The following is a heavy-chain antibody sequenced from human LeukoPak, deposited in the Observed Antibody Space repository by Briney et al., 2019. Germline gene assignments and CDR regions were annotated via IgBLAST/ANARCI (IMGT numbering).Heavy chain of an antibody. CDR2: ISGYNGNT. V-gene: IGHV1-18*01. J-gene: IGHJ4*02. CDR1: GYIFINYG. Sequence: GASVKVSCKASGYIFINYGISWVRQAPGQGLEWMGWISGYNGNTNYAQKLQGRVAMTTDTSTSTAYMEPRSLRSDDTAVYYCARDLSSGWTTDWGQGTLVTVSS. D-gene: IGHD6-19*01. CDR3: ARDLSSGWTTD.